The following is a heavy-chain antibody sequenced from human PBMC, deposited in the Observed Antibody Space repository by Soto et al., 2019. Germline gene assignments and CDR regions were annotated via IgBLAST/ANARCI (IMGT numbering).Heavy chain of an antibody. CDR1: GYTFTSYA. CDR2: INAGNGNT. V-gene: IGHV1-3*01. D-gene: IGHD2-21*02. CDR3: ATGGGDCPSYDY. Sequence: RASVKVSCKASGYTFTSYAMHWVRQAPGQRLEWMGWINAGNGNTKYSQKFQGRVTRTRDTSASTAYMELSSLRAEDTAGDYCATGGGDCPSYDYWGQGTLVTVSS. J-gene: IGHJ4*02.